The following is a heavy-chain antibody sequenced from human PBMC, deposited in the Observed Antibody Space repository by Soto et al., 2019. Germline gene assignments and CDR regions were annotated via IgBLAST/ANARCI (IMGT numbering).Heavy chain of an antibody. CDR1: GYSFTSYW. D-gene: IGHD3-10*01. J-gene: IGHJ6*02. V-gene: IGHV5-10-1*01. CDR3: ARLSGGGYYGSGMDV. CDR2: IDPSDSYT. Sequence: PGESLKISCKGSGYSFTSYWISWVRQMPGKGLEWMGRIDPSDSYTNYSPSFQGHVTISADKSISTAYLRWSSLKASDTAMYYCARLSGGGYYGSGMDVWGQGTTVTVSS.